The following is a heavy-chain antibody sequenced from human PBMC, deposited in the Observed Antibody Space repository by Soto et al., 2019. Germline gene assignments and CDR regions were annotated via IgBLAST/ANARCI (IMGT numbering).Heavy chain of an antibody. Sequence: EVQLVESGGGLVQPGGSLRLSCAATGFTLRSYWMHWVRQAPGKGLVWVSRINGDGSDTSYADSVKGRFTISRDNAKNTLYLQMNSLRAEDTAVYYCARDPGPGYYDSSGYYYDWGQGTLVTVSS. CDR1: GFTLRSYW. CDR2: INGDGSDT. V-gene: IGHV3-74*01. J-gene: IGHJ4*02. D-gene: IGHD3-22*01. CDR3: ARDPGPGYYDSSGYYYD.